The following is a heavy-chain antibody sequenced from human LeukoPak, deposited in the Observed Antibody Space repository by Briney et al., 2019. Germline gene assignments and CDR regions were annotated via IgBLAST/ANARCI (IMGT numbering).Heavy chain of an antibody. CDR2: INTNTGNP. CDR1: GGTFSSYA. V-gene: IGHV7-4-1*02. D-gene: IGHD6-13*01. J-gene: IGHJ4*02. Sequence: ASVKVSCKASGGTFSSYAISWVRQAPGQGLEWMGWINTNTGNPTYAQGFTGRFVFSLDTSVSTAYLQISSLKAEDTAVYYCARPRGRYSSSWYIFDYWGQGTLVTVSS. CDR3: ARPRGRYSSSWYIFDY.